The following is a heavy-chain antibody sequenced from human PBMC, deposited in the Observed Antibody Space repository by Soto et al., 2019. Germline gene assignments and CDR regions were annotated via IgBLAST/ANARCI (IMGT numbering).Heavy chain of an antibody. D-gene: IGHD4-17*01. J-gene: IGHJ3*02. CDR1: GYTFTSYG. V-gene: IGHV1-18*01. CDR2: ISAYNGNT. CDR3: AIPYGDYLSNAFDI. Sequence: ASVKVSCKASGYTFTSYGISWVRQAPGQGLEWMGWISAYNGNTNYAQKLQGRVTMTTDTSTSTAYMELRSLRSDDTAVYYCAIPYGDYLSNAFDIWGQGTMVTVSS.